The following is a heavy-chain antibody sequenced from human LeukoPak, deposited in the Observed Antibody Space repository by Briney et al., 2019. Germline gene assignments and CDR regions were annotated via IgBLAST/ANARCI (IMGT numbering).Heavy chain of an antibody. V-gene: IGHV3-30*02. CDR2: IRYDGSNK. D-gene: IGHD3-22*01. CDR3: AKDKPAYDSSDYYKPYFDY. CDR1: GFTFSSYG. J-gene: IGHJ4*02. Sequence: GGSLRLSCAASGFTFSSYGVHWVRQAPGKGLEWVAFIRYDGSNKYYADSVKGRFTISRDNSKNTLYLQMNSLRAEDTAVYYCAKDKPAYDSSDYYKPYFDYWGQGTLVTVSS.